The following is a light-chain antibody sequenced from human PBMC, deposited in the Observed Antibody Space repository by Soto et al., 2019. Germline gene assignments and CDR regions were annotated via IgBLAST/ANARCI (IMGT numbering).Light chain of an antibody. V-gene: IGLV7-46*01. CDR2: DIN. Sequence: QAVVTQEPSLTVSPGGTVTLTCGSSTGTVTSGHYPYWFQLKPGRAPRTLLYDINNKHSWTPARFSGSLLGGKAALTLSGTQPEDEGDYYYLLSYSGPAIFGGGTQLTVL. CDR1: TGTVTSGHY. CDR3: LLSYSGPAI. J-gene: IGLJ7*01.